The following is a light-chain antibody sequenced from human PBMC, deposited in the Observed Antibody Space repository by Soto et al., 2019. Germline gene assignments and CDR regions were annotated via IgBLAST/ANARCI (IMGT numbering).Light chain of an antibody. CDR1: QSVSNNY. CDR3: QQDGSSTYT. CDR2: GAS. J-gene: IGKJ2*01. Sequence: EIVLTQSPGTLSLSPGERATLSCRASQSVSNNYLAWYQQKPGQAPRLLIYGASSRATGIPDSFSGGGSGTDFTLTISRLEPEDFAVYYCQQDGSSTYTFGQGTK. V-gene: IGKV3-20*01.